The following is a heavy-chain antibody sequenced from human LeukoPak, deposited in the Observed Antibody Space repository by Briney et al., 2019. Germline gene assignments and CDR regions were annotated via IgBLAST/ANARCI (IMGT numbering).Heavy chain of an antibody. CDR3: ARDLPEDYGDYYYYGMDV. CDR1: GGTFSSYA. CDR2: INPNSGGT. V-gene: IGHV1-2*04. Sequence: GASVKVSCKASGGTFSSYAISWVRQAPGQGLEWMGWINPNSGGTNYAQKFQGWVTMTRDTSISTAYMELSRLRSDDTAVYYCARDLPEDYGDYYYYGMDVWGQGTTVTVSS. J-gene: IGHJ6*02. D-gene: IGHD4-17*01.